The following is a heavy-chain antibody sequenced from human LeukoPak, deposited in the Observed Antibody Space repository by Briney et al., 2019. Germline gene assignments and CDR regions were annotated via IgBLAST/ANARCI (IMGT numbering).Heavy chain of an antibody. CDR1: GGSFSDYP. D-gene: IGHD3-3*02. CDR2: IIPKYSAS. Sequence: ASVKVSCKASGGSFSDYPINWVRRAPGQGLEWLGGIIPKYSASNYAQAFQGRVTITADESTNTVYMEMSGLRPDDTAVYYCVRPDRIFGVPAAFDAWGQGTLVAVSS. V-gene: IGHV1-69*01. CDR3: VRPDRIFGVPAAFDA. J-gene: IGHJ3*01.